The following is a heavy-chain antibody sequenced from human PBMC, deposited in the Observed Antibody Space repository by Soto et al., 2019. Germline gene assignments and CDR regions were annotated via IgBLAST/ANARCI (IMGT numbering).Heavy chain of an antibody. V-gene: IGHV3-20*04. CDR3: VRGASLHFDY. D-gene: IGHD1-26*01. Sequence: EVQLVESEGGVLRPGGSLRLSCAASGFTFDDYGMSWASQAPGKGLEWVSGVNWNGGSTGYADSVKGRFTISRDNAKNSLYMQMNSLRAEDTAFYYCVRGASLHFDYWGQGTLVTVSS. CDR1: GFTFDDYG. CDR2: VNWNGGST. J-gene: IGHJ4*02.